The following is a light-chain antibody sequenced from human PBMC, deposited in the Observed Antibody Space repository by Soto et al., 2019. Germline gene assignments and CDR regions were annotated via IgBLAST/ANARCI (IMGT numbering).Light chain of an antibody. CDR3: QQSYSIPFT. CDR1: QKISTY. V-gene: IGKV1-39*01. CDR2: AAS. Sequence: DIQMTQPPSSLSASVGDRVTITCRASQKISTYLTWYQLKPGKAPSLLIYAASTLQRGVPSRFSGSGSGTDFTLTISSLQPEDFATYYCQQSYSIPFTFGPGTKVDL. J-gene: IGKJ3*01.